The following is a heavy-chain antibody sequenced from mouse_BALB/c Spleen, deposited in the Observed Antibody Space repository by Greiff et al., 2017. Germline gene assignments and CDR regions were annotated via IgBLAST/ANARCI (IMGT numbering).Heavy chain of an antibody. J-gene: IGHJ2*01. CDR1: GFTFSSYA. CDR2: ISSGGST. CDR3: ARGDYYGYGNFDY. D-gene: IGHD1-2*01. V-gene: IGHV5-6-5*01. Sequence: EVQVVESGGGLVKPGGSLKLSCAASGFTFSSYAMSWVRQTPEKRLEWVASISSGGSTYYPDSVKGRFTISRDNARNILYLQMSSLRSEDTAMYYCARGDYYGYGNFDYWGQGTTLTVSS.